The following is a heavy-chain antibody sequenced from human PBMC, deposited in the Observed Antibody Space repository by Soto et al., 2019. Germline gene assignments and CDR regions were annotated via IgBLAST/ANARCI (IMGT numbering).Heavy chain of an antibody. CDR3: ATPKEQQLAFDY. CDR1: VYTFTSYA. J-gene: IGHJ4*02. D-gene: IGHD6-13*01. V-gene: IGHV1-3*01. Sequence: ASVTVSCKASVYTFTSYAMHWVRQAPGQRLEWMGWINAGNGNTKYSQKFQGRVTMTEDTSTDTAYMELSSLRSEDTAVYYCATPKEQQLAFDYWGQGTLVTVPQ. CDR2: INAGNGNT.